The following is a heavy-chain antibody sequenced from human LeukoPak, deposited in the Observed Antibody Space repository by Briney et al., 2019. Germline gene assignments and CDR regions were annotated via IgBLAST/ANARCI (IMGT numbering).Heavy chain of an antibody. D-gene: IGHD5-18*01. J-gene: IGHJ4*02. CDR1: GFTFSNYA. Sequence: GGSLRLSCVGSGFTFSNYAMGWVRQAPGKGLDWVAVISGSAHKIRYADSVRGRFTISRDNSENTVYLQMNNLRGEDTAIYYCAGRITGYSSGYVFWGQGTPVTVSS. CDR2: ISGSAHKI. CDR3: AGRITGYSSGYVF. V-gene: IGHV3-23*01.